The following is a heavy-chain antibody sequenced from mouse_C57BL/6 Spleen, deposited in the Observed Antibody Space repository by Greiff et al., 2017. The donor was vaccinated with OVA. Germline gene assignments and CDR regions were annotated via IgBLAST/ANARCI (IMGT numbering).Heavy chain of an antibody. CDR3: TSVY. Sequence: VQLQESGAELVRPGASVTLSCKASGYTFTDYEMHWVKQTPVHGLEWIGAIDPETGGTAYNQKFKGKAILTVDKSSSTAYMEPRSLTAEDSAVYYCTSVYWGQGTTLTVSS. CDR2: IDPETGGT. CDR1: GYTFTDYE. V-gene: IGHV1-15*01. J-gene: IGHJ2*01.